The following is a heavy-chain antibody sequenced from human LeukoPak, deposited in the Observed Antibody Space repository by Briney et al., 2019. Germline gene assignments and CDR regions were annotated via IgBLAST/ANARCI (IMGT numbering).Heavy chain of an antibody. Sequence: QPGGSLRLSCAASGFTFSSYSMNWVRQAPGKGLEWVSYISSSSSTIYYADSVKGRFTISRDNAKNSLYLQMNSLRAEDTAVYYCARDHGGGDFDYWGQGTLVTVSS. J-gene: IGHJ4*02. CDR3: ARDHGGGDFDY. CDR2: ISSSSSTI. D-gene: IGHD3-16*01. V-gene: IGHV3-48*01. CDR1: GFTFSSYS.